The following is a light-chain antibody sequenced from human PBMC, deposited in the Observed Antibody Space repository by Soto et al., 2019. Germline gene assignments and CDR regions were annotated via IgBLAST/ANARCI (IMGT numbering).Light chain of an antibody. V-gene: IGKV3-20*01. CDR2: GAS. Sequence: EIVLTQSPGTLSLSPGERATLSCRASQSVSSSYLAWYQQKPGQAPRLLIYGASSRATGIPDRFSGSGSGTDFTLTISRLEPEDLAVYYCQQYGSSPYTFGQGTKLEIE. J-gene: IGKJ2*01. CDR3: QQYGSSPYT. CDR1: QSVSSSY.